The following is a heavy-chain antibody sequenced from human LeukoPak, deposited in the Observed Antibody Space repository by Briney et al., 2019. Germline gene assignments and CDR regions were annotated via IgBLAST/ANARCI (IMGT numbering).Heavy chain of an antibody. Sequence: GGSLRLSCAASGFTFSSYAMHWVRQAPGKGLEWVAVISYDGSNKYYADSVKGRFTISRDNSKNTLCLEVISLTAEDTAVYYCAKDDAWLRFGEWSQGTLVTVSS. CDR1: GFTFSSYA. V-gene: IGHV3-30*04. D-gene: IGHD3-10*01. CDR2: ISYDGSNK. J-gene: IGHJ4*02. CDR3: AKDDAWLRFGE.